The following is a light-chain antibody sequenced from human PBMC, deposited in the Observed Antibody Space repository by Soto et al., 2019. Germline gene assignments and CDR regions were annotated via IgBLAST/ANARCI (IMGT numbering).Light chain of an antibody. J-gene: IGLJ3*02. V-gene: IGLV2-23*02. Sequence: QSVLTQPASVSGSPGQSITISCTGTSSDVGSYNLVSWYQQYPGKAPKLMIYEVTKRPSGVSDRFSASKSGNTASLTISGLQAEDEADYYCCSYAGSSTVGVFGGGTKLTVL. CDR3: CSYAGSSTVGV. CDR2: EVT. CDR1: SSDVGSYNL.